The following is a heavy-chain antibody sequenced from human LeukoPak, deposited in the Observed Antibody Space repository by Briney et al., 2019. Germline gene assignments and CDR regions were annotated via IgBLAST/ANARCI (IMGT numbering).Heavy chain of an antibody. CDR1: GFTFSSYW. CDR2: INGDGSSS. J-gene: IGHJ4*02. CDR3: ARDMYTTSSARGAY. V-gene: IGHV3-74*01. Sequence: GGSLRLSCAASGFTFSSYWMHWVRQAPGKGLVWVSRINGDGSSSTYADSAKGRFTISRDNAKNTLYLQMNCLRAEDTALYFCARDMYTTSSARGAYWGQGTLVTVTS. D-gene: IGHD6-6*01.